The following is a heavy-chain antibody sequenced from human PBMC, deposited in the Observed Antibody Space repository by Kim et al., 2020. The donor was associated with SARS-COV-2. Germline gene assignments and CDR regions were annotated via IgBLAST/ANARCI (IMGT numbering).Heavy chain of an antibody. CDR1: GGSISSGGYY. Sequence: SETLSLTCTVSGGSISSGGYYWSWIRQHPGKGLEWIGYIYYSGSTYYNPSLKSRVTISVDTSKNQFSLKLSSVTAADTAVYYCARVSRDIAAAGYNWFDPWGQGTLVTVSS. CDR3: ARVSRDIAAAGYNWFDP. V-gene: IGHV4-31*03. J-gene: IGHJ5*02. CDR2: IYYSGST. D-gene: IGHD6-13*01.